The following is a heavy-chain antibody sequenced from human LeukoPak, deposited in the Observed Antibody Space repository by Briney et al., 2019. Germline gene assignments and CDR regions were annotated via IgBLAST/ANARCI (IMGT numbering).Heavy chain of an antibody. CDR2: MNPNSGNT. Sequence: PGASVKVSCKASGYTFTSYDINWVRQATGQGLEWMGWMNPNSGNTGYAQKFQGRVTITRNTSISTAYMELSSLRSEDTAVYYCARELLWFGESNFDYWGQGILVTVSS. D-gene: IGHD3-10*01. CDR3: ARELLWFGESNFDY. J-gene: IGHJ4*02. CDR1: GYTFTSYD. V-gene: IGHV1-8*03.